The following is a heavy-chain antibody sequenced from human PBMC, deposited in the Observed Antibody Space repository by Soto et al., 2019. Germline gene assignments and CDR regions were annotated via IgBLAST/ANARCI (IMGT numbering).Heavy chain of an antibody. V-gene: IGHV6-1*01. J-gene: IGHJ6*02. CDR1: GDSVSSNSAA. Sequence: SQTFSLTCAISGDSVSSNSAAWNWIRQSPSRGLEWLGRTYYRSKWYNDYAVSVKSRIAINPDTSKNQFSLQLNSVTPEDTAVYYCARDRRQWLVRSTYYYYYGMDVWGQGTTVTVSS. D-gene: IGHD6-19*01. CDR3: ARDRRQWLVRSTYYYYYGMDV. CDR2: TYYRSKWYN.